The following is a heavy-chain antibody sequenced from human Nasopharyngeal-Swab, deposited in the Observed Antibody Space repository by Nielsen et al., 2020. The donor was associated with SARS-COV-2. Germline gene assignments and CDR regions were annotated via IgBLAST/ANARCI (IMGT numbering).Heavy chain of an antibody. D-gene: IGHD6-13*01. J-gene: IGHJ6*02. CDR1: GGPFRSSRYY. Sequence: SEPLSSPGPVPGGPFRSSRYYWGWIRQPPGKGLEWIGSIDYTGSTYYNSSLKCRVTISVDTSRNQFSLKLSSVTAADTAVYYCVGSSWYGDYYYYYGMDVWGQGTTVTVSS. CDR3: VGSSWYGDYYYYYGMDV. V-gene: IGHV4-39*07. CDR2: IDYTGST.